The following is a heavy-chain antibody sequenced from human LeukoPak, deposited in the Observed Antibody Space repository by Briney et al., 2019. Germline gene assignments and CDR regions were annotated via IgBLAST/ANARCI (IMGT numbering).Heavy chain of an antibody. V-gene: IGHV1-18*01. CDR1: GGTFSSYA. Sequence: GSSVKVSCKASGGTFSSYAISWVRQAPGQGLEWMGWISAYNGNTNYAQKLQGRVTMTTDTSTSTAYMELRSLRSDDTAVYYCAREWLLNYYMDVWGKGTTVTVSS. J-gene: IGHJ6*03. CDR2: ISAYNGNT. D-gene: IGHD3-22*01. CDR3: AREWLLNYYMDV.